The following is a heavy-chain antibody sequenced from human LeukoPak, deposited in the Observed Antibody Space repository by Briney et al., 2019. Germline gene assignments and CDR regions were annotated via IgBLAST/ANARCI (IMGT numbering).Heavy chain of an antibody. CDR3: ARDRLGAGSFDI. D-gene: IGHD7-27*01. CDR2: ISYDGSNK. CDR1: GFTFSSYG. J-gene: IGHJ3*02. Sequence: PGRSLRLSCAASGFTFSSYGMHWVRQAPGKGLEWVAVISYDGSNKYYADSVKGRFTISRDNSKNTLYLQMNSLRAEDTAVYYCARDRLGAGSFDIWGQGTMVTVSS. V-gene: IGHV3-30*03.